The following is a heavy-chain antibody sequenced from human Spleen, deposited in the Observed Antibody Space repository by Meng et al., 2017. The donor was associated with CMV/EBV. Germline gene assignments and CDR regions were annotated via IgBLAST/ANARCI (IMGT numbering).Heavy chain of an antibody. J-gene: IGHJ5*02. CDR1: GYTFGDYF. V-gene: IGHV1-69-2*01. Sequence: CKVSGYTFGDYFMHWVRQAPGKGLEWMGLVDPEDGETIYAEKFQGRVTITADRSADIAYMEVSSLRSEDTALYYCATATCSTFSCPPWGQGTLVTVSS. D-gene: IGHD2-2*01. CDR3: ATATCSTFSCPP. CDR2: VDPEDGET.